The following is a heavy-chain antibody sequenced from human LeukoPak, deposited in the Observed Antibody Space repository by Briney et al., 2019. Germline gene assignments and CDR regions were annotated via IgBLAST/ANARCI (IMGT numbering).Heavy chain of an antibody. J-gene: IGHJ4*02. V-gene: IGHV3-7*04. D-gene: IGHD5-24*01. CDR3: TRVGYIDEGIDY. CDR1: GFPFSSYW. CDR2: IKQDGSKK. Sequence: GGSLRLSCVASGFPFSSYWMTWVRQAPGKGLEWVANIKQDGSKKSYVDSVKGRFTISRDNAKNSLYLQMNSLRAEDTAIYYRTRVGYIDEGIDYWGQGTLLTVSS.